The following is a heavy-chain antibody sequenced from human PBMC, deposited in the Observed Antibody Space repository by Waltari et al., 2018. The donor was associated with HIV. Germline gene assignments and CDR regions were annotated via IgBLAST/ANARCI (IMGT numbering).Heavy chain of an antibody. CDR1: GFAFSSYY. CDR3: ARYRPEVHYYNGMDV. Sequence: EVQLVESGGGSLQAGGSPRLSCAAPGFAFSSYYMFWVRQAPGKGLVWVSRISSGGSTTSYADSVKGRFTVSRDNARNTLYLQMNSLRAEDTAVYYCARYRPEVHYYNGMDVWGQGTTVTVSS. V-gene: IGHV3-74*01. CDR2: ISSGGSTT. J-gene: IGHJ6*02. D-gene: IGHD3-16*02.